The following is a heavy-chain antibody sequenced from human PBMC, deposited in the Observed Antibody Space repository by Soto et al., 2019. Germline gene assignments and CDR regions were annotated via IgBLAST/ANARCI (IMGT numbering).Heavy chain of an antibody. CDR2: ISSSSSTI. CDR3: ARETGYSSGWRQDY. D-gene: IGHD6-19*01. CDR1: GFTFSSYS. V-gene: IGHV3-48*02. J-gene: IGHJ4*02. Sequence: GGSLRLSCAASGFTFSSYSMNWVRQAPGKGLEWVSYISSSSSTIYYADSVKGRFTISRDNAKNTLYLQMNSLRDEDTAVYYCARETGYSSGWRQDYWGQGTLVTVSS.